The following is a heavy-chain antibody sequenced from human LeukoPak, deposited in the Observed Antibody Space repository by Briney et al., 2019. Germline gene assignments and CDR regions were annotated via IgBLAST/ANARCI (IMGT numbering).Heavy chain of an antibody. D-gene: IGHD3-10*01. CDR1: GYTFIHYY. V-gene: IGHV1-2*02. CDR2: INPKSGGT. Sequence: GASVKVSCKASGYTFIHYYMHWVRQAPGQGLEWMGWINPKSGGTKYAQKFQGRVTMTRDMSISTAYMEVSRLRSDDMAVYFCARGRSSVEGMVRGSTMSPLDYWGQGTLVTVSS. J-gene: IGHJ4*02. CDR3: ARGRSSVEGMVRGSTMSPLDY.